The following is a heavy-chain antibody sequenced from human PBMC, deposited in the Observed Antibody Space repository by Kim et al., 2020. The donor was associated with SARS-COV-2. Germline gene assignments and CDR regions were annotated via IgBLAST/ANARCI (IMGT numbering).Heavy chain of an antibody. CDR2: ISYDGSNK. CDR3: AREAQIAARRFFDY. D-gene: IGHD6-6*01. J-gene: IGHJ4*02. V-gene: IGHV3-30*03. Sequence: GGSLRLSCAASGFTFSSYGMHWVRQAPGKGLEWVAVISYDGSNKYYADSVKGRFTISRDNSKNTLYLQMNSLRAEDTAVYYCAREAQIAARRFFDYWGQGTLVTVSS. CDR1: GFTFSSYG.